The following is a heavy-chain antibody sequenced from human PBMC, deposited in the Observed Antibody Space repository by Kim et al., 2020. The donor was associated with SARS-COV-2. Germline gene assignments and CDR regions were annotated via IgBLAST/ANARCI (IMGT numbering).Heavy chain of an antibody. V-gene: IGHV3-73*01. J-gene: IGHJ6*02. CDR3: TRPGGYDRYYYYGMDV. D-gene: IGHD5-12*01. CDR1: GFTFSGSA. CDR2: IRSKANSYAT. Sequence: GGSLRLSCAASGFTFSGSAMHWVRQASGKGLEWVGRIRSKANSYATAYAASVKGRFTISRDDSKNTAYLQMNSLKTEDTAVYYCTRPGGYDRYYYYGMDVWGQGTTVTVSS.